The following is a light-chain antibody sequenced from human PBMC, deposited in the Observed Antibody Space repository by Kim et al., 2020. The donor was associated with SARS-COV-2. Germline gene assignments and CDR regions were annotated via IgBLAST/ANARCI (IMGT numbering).Light chain of an antibody. CDR3: QQANSYPFT. Sequence: AAVEAKVTIPCRASQGISSYLAWYQQKPGKAPKLLIYAASTLQSGVPSRFSGSGSGTDFTLTISSLQPEDFATYYCQQANSYPFTFGPGTKVDIK. J-gene: IGKJ3*01. CDR2: AAS. V-gene: IGKV1-9*01. CDR1: QGISSY.